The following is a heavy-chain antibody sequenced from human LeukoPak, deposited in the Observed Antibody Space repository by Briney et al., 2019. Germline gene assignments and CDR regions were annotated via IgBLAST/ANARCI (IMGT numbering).Heavy chain of an antibody. J-gene: IGHJ4*02. D-gene: IGHD2-2*01. V-gene: IGHV4-34*01. CDR2: INHSGST. CDR1: GGSFSGYY. CDR3: WTPRYCSSTSCSSQGFDY. Sequence: PSETLSLTCAVYGGSFSGYYWSWIRQPPGKGLEWIGEINHSGSTNYNPSLKSRVTISVDTSKNQFSLKLSPVTAADTAVYYCWTPRYCSSTSCSSQGFDYWGQGTLVTVSS.